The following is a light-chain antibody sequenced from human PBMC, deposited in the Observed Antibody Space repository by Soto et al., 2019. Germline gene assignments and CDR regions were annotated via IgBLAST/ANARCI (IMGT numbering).Light chain of an antibody. Sequence: QSALTQPASVSGSPGQSITISCTGTSSDIGAYNFVSWYQQHPGKAPKLMLYDVNIRPSGVSNRFSGSKSGNTASLTISGLQDEDEADYYRTSWTTSTTMIFGGGTKLTVL. CDR1: SSDIGAYNF. J-gene: IGLJ2*01. V-gene: IGLV2-14*03. CDR2: DVN. CDR3: TSWTTSTTMI.